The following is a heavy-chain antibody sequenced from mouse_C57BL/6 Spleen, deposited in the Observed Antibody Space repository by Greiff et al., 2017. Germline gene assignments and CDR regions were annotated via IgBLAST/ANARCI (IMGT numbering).Heavy chain of an antibody. Sequence: EVQLVESGGGLVQPGGSMKLSCVASGFTFSNYWMNWVRQSPEKGLEWVAQIRLKSDNYATHYAESVKGRFTISRDDSKSSVYLQMNNLRAEDTGIYYCTYYSNYGAMDYWGQGTSVTVSS. D-gene: IGHD2-5*01. CDR1: GFTFSNYW. J-gene: IGHJ4*01. V-gene: IGHV6-3*01. CDR3: TYYSNYGAMDY. CDR2: IRLKSDNYAT.